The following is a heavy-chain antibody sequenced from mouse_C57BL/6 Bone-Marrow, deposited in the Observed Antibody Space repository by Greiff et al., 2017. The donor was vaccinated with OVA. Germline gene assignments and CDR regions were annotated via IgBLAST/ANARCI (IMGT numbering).Heavy chain of an antibody. D-gene: IGHD4-1*01. J-gene: IGHJ3*01. CDR3: ARDRLGSSWFAY. Sequence: EVQLVESGGGLVKPGGSLKLSCAASGFTFSSYAMSWVRQTPEKRLEWVATISAGGSYTYYPDNVKGRFTISRDNAKNNLYLQMSHLKSEDTARYCCARDRLGSSWFAYWGQGTLVTVAA. CDR1: GFTFSSYA. V-gene: IGHV5-4*01. CDR2: ISAGGSYT.